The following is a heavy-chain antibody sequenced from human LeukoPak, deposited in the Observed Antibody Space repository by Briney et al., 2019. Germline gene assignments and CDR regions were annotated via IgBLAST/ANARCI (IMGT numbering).Heavy chain of an antibody. CDR1: GFTFSSYG. Sequence: AGGSLRLSCAASGFTFSSYGMHWVRQAPGKGLEGVAVISYDGSNKYYADSVKGRFTISRDNSKNTLYLQMNSLRADDTAVYYCAKDRDDYGAPYGMDVWGQGTTVTVSS. V-gene: IGHV3-30*18. CDR3: AKDRDDYGAPYGMDV. CDR2: ISYDGSNK. J-gene: IGHJ6*02. D-gene: IGHD4-17*01.